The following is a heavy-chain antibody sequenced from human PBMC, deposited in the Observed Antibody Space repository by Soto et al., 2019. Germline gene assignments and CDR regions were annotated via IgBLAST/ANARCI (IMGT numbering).Heavy chain of an antibody. CDR3: AKVGPYDSGNYIFRYDRFDP. D-gene: IGHD3-10*01. J-gene: IGHJ5*02. Sequence: PGGSLRLSCAASGFTFSSYAMHWVRQAPGKGLEWVSVIFIDGTTHYGVSVRGRFTISRDSARNTLFLQMTGLRVDDTAVYYFAKVGPYDSGNYIFRYDRFDPWGQGTQVTVSS. V-gene: IGHV3-53*01. CDR1: GFTFSSYA. CDR2: IFIDGTT.